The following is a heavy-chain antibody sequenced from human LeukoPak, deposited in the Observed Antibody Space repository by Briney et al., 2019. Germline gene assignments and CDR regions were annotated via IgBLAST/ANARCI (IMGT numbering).Heavy chain of an antibody. CDR1: GGSISSGGYY. D-gene: IGHD5-18*01. J-gene: IGHJ4*02. CDR2: IYYSGST. CDR3: ARGGRTAMVKLDY. Sequence: SETLSLTCTVSGGSISSGGYYWSWIRQHPGKGLEWIGYIYYSGSTYYNPSLKSRVTISVDTSKNQFSLKLSSVTAADTAVYYCARGGRTAMVKLDYWGQGTLVTVSS. V-gene: IGHV4-31*03.